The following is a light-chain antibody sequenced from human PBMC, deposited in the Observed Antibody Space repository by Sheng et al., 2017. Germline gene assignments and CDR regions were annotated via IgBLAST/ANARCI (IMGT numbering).Light chain of an antibody. V-gene: IGKV3D-20*01. CDR1: QTLSSNY. CDR2: DAS. CDR3: QQYDGSPGT. Sequence: EVVLMQSPDTLSLSPGERATLSCGASQTLSSNYLAWYQQKPGLAPRLLIFDASTRAAGIPDRFSGSGSGTDFTLTISRLEPEDFAVYYCQQYDGSPGTFGGGTKGGDQT. J-gene: IGKJ4*01.